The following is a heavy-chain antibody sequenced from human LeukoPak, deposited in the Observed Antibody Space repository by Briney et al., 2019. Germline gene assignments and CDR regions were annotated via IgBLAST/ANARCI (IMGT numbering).Heavy chain of an antibody. D-gene: IGHD1-26*01. J-gene: IGHJ6*03. V-gene: IGHV3-74*01. Sequence: GGSLRLSCAASGFTFSSYWMHWVRQAPGKGLVWVSLINTDGSITNYADSVKGRFTISRDNAKNTLYLQMNSLRAEDTAVYYCARDRGSYYYYMDVWGKGTTVTVSS. CDR3: ARDRGSYYYYMDV. CDR2: INTDGSIT. CDR1: GFTFSSYW.